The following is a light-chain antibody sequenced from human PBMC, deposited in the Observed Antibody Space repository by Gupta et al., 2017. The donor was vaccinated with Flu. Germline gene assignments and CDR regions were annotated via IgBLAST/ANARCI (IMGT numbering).Light chain of an antibody. V-gene: IGLV1-40*01. CDR1: SSSIGAGYA. J-gene: IGLJ1*01. CDR3: QSYDSSLSGYV. CDR2: GNS. Sequence: QSVLTQPPSVSGAPGQRVPIPCTGGSSSIGAGYAVHWYQQLPGTAPKLLIYGNSNRPSGVPDRFSGSKSGTSASLAITVLQAEDDADYYCQSYDSSLSGYVFGTGTKVTVL.